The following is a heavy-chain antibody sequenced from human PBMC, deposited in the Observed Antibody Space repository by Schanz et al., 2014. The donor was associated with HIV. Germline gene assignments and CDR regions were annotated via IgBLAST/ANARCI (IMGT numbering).Heavy chain of an antibody. D-gene: IGHD5-18*01. Sequence: VQLVESGGGVVQPGRSLRLSCAASGFTFSSYAMSWVRLAPGKGLEWVSGISWNSVSIGYADSVKGRFSISRDNAKNSLYLQMKSLRAEDTALYFCAKDRGVETGMVTNYYYGMDVWGQGTTVTVSS. CDR1: GFTFSSYA. CDR2: ISWNSVSI. V-gene: IGHV3-9*01. J-gene: IGHJ6*02. CDR3: AKDRGVETGMVTNYYYGMDV.